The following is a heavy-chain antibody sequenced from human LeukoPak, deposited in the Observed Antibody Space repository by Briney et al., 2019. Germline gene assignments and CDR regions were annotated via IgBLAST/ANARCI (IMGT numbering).Heavy chain of an antibody. Sequence: ASVKVSCKASGYTFTTFAISWVRQAPGQGLEWMGWISGDNANTNYAQKFQGRVTMTTDTSTSTAYMELRSLRSDDTAVYYCARDGGYCSDTSCYPRPHLDWGQGTMVTVSP. J-gene: IGHJ3*01. CDR3: ARDGGYCSDTSCYPRPHLD. V-gene: IGHV1-18*01. CDR1: GYTFTTFA. D-gene: IGHD2-2*01. CDR2: ISGDNANT.